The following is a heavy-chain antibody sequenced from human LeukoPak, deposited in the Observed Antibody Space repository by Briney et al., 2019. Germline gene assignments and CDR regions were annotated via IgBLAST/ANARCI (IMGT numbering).Heavy chain of an antibody. J-gene: IGHJ4*02. CDR2: IYYSGST. Sequence: SETLSLTCTVSGGSISSGGYYWSWIRQHPGKDLEWIGYIYYSGSTYYNPSLKSRVTISVDTSKNQFSLKLSSVTAADTAVYYCARVTGRNYFDYWGQGTLVTVSS. V-gene: IGHV4-31*03. D-gene: IGHD1-20*01. CDR3: ARVTGRNYFDY. CDR1: GGSISSGGYY.